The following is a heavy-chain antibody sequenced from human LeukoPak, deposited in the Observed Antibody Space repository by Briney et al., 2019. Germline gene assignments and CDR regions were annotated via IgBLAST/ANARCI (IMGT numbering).Heavy chain of an antibody. CDR1: GGSISSSSYY. Sequence: PSETLSLTCTVSGGSISSSSYYWGWIRQPPGKGLEWIGSIYYSGSTYYNPSLKSRVTISVDTSKNQFSLKLSSVTAADTAVYYCARDRVYYDSSGSSPGFDYWGQGTLVTVSS. CDR2: IYYSGST. CDR3: ARDRVYYDSSGSSPGFDY. J-gene: IGHJ4*02. V-gene: IGHV4-39*07. D-gene: IGHD3-22*01.